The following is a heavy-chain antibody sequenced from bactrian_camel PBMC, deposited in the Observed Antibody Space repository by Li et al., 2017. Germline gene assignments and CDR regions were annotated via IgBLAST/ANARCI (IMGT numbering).Heavy chain of an antibody. CDR3: TTGQYWLTEGPVFEY. CDR1: GFTFQNYW. D-gene: IGHD1*01. V-gene: IGHV3S1*01. J-gene: IGHJ4*01. Sequence: HVQLVESGGGLVQPGGSLRLSCVGSGFTFQNYWMYWFRQAPGKGLEWLSLINSGGGSTYYADSMKGRFTISRDNAKNTVYLQMTSLKSEDTALYYCTTGQYWLTEGPVFEYWGQGTQVTVS. CDR2: INSGGGST.